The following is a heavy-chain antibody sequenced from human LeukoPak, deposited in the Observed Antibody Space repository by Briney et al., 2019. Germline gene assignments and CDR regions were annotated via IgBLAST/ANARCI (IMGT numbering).Heavy chain of an antibody. CDR3: ARHLQIGYCTNGVCYNPTIIDY. CDR2: IYPGDSDT. Sequence: GESLKISCKGSGYSFTSYWIGWVRQMPGKGLEWMGIIYPGDSDTRYSPSFQGQVTISADKSISTAYLQWSSLKASDTATYYCARHLQIGYCTNGVCYNPTIIDYWGQGTLVTVSS. D-gene: IGHD2-8*01. J-gene: IGHJ4*02. V-gene: IGHV5-51*01. CDR1: GYSFTSYW.